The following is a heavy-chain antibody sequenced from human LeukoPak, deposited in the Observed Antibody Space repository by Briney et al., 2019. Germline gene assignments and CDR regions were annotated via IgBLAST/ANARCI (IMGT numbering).Heavy chain of an antibody. V-gene: IGHV1-69-2*01. D-gene: IGHD3-3*01. CDR2: VDPEDGET. CDR1: GYTFTDYY. CDR3: ARGLVGVNMDV. J-gene: IGHJ6*03. Sequence: ASVRVSCKVSGYTFTDYYMHWVQQAPGKGLEWMGLVDPEDGETIYAEKFQGRVTITADTSTDTAYMELSSLRSEDTAVYYCARGLVGVNMDVWGKGTTVTVSS.